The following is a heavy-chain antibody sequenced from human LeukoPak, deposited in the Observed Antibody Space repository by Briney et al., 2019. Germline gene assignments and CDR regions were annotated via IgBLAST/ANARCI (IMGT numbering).Heavy chain of an antibody. Sequence: SETLSLTCTVSGYPISSGYYWGWIRQPPGKGLEWIGSIYHSGSTYYNPSLKSRVTISVDTSKNQFSLKLSSVTATDTAVYYCARVGTIPNVVVPALEGFDYWGQGTLVTVSS. J-gene: IGHJ4*02. V-gene: IGHV4-38-2*02. CDR1: GYPISSGYY. CDR2: IYHSGST. CDR3: ARVGTIPNVVVPALEGFDY. D-gene: IGHD2-2*01.